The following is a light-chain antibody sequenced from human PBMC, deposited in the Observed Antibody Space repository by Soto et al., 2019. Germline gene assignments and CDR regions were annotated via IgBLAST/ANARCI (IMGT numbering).Light chain of an antibody. CDR2: DAS. CDR1: RIVDSH. J-gene: IGKJ2*01. CDR3: QQYSSSYDTSLYT. V-gene: IGKV3-20*01. Sequence: EVVLTQSPATLSLSPGETATLSFMGIRIVDSHLAWYQHKPGQAPRLLIYDASTRATGIPDRFSGGGSGTDFTLTISRLEPEDFAVYYCQQYSSSYDTSLYTFGQGTKVDIK.